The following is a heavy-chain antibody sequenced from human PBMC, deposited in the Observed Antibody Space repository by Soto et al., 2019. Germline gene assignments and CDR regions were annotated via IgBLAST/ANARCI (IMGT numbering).Heavy chain of an antibody. CDR2: IDVSGNYI. CDR1: GFTFSNYA. D-gene: IGHD3-22*01. J-gene: IGHJ5*02. Sequence: EVQVLESGGDLVQSGGSLRLSCVASGFTFSNYAMIWVRQAPGKGLEWVSVIDVSGNYINYADSVRGRFTISRDNSKNMMYLQMNSLGVDDTAVYYCAKDPDYGDTSGYPSPPPWGRGTLVTVSS. CDR3: AKDPDYGDTSGYPSPPP. V-gene: IGHV3-23*01.